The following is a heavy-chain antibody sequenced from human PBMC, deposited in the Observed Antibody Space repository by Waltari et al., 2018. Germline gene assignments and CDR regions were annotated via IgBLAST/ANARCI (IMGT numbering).Heavy chain of an antibody. J-gene: IGHJ6*02. CDR2: VIPRGTGT. CDR1: GFTFSSYA. CDR3: AKRDYAYGMDV. Sequence: EVQLLESGGAFVQPGGSLRLSCAASGFTFSSYAMTWVRQAPGKGREWVSSVIPRGTGTYYADSVKGRFTISRDNSKNTLYLQMNSLRAEDTALYYCAKRDYAYGMDVWGQGTTVTVSS. V-gene: IGHV3-23*01.